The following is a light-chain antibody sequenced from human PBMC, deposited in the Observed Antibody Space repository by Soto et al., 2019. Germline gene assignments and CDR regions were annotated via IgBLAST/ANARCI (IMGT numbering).Light chain of an antibody. Sequence: AIEMTQSPSSLSASVGDRVTITCRASQGIGSDLAWYQQRPGRAPKLLIYAVSYLQSGVPSRFSGSGSGTDFTLTISSLQPEDFATYYCLQDYNFLTFGGGTRVE. J-gene: IGKJ4*01. CDR3: LQDYNFLT. CDR1: QGIGSD. V-gene: IGKV1-6*01. CDR2: AVS.